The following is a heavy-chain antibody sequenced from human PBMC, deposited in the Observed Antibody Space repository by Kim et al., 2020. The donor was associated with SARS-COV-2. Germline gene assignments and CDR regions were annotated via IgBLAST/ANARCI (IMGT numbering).Heavy chain of an antibody. V-gene: IGHV1-58*02. CDR2: IVVGSGNT. CDR1: GFTFTSSA. D-gene: IGHD3-10*02. Sequence: SVKVSCKASGFTFTSSAMQWVRQARGQRLEWIGWIVVGSGNTNYAQKFQERVTITRDMSTSTAYMELSSLRSEDTAVYYCAARFTTMYSNRPGRYGMDVWGQGTTVTVSS. J-gene: IGHJ6*02. CDR3: AARFTTMYSNRPGRYGMDV.